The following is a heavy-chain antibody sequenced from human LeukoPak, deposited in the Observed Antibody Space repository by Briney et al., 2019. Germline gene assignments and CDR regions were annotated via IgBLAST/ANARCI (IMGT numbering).Heavy chain of an antibody. V-gene: IGHV3-48*02. CDR3: ARDLGYCSGGSCWSMKYFQH. Sequence: PGGSLRLSCAASGFTFSSYSMNWVRQAPGKGLEWVSYISSSSTIYYADSVKGRFTISRDNAKNSLYLQMNSLRDEDTAVYYCARDLGYCSGGSCWSMKYFQHWGQGTLVTVSS. CDR2: ISSSSTI. D-gene: IGHD2-15*01. CDR1: GFTFSSYS. J-gene: IGHJ1*01.